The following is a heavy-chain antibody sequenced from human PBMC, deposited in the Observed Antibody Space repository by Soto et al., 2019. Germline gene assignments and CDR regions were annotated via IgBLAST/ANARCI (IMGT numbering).Heavy chain of an antibody. J-gene: IGHJ4*02. V-gene: IGHV4-39*01. CDR2: IYYSGST. CDR3: XXXXXXXXXXXXXXXXPYYXDY. CDR1: GGSISSSSYY. Sequence: QLQLQESGPGLVKPSETLSLTCTVSGGSISSSSYYWGWIRQPPGKGLEWIGSIYYSGSTYYNPSLKSRVXISXDTSXNHXSLKXXSXXXAXXXXXYXXXXXXXXXXXXXXXXXPYYXDYWGQGTLVTVSS.